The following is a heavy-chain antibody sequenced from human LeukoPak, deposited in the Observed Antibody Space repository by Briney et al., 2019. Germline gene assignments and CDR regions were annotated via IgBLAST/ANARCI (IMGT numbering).Heavy chain of an antibody. CDR1: GGSFSGYY. Sequence: SETLSLTCAVYGGSFSGYYWSWIRQPPGKGLEWIGKINHSGSTNYNPSLKSRVTISVDTSKNQFSLKLSSVTAADTAVYYCARAPDYYGSGSVEGCFHHWGQGTLVTVSS. J-gene: IGHJ1*01. D-gene: IGHD3-10*01. V-gene: IGHV4-34*01. CDR3: ARAPDYYGSGSVEGCFHH. CDR2: INHSGST.